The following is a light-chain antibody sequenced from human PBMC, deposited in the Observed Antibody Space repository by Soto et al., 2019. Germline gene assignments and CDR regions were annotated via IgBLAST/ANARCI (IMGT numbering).Light chain of an antibody. Sequence: ERIITQSLATLSVSPAQSASLXLRASQSVSSNLAWYQQKPGQAPRLLIYGVSTRATGIPARFSGSGSETKFTLTISSLQSEDFAVYYCQQYNNWPPLTFGGGTKVDIK. V-gene: IGKV3-15*01. J-gene: IGKJ4*01. CDR2: GVS. CDR1: QSVSSN. CDR3: QQYNNWPPLT.